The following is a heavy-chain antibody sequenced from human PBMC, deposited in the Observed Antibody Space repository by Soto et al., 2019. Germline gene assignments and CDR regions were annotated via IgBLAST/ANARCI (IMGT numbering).Heavy chain of an antibody. V-gene: IGHV3-48*01. CDR3: ARENRPVARTNYYSFYGMDV. Sequence: EVQLVESGGGLVQPGGSLRLSCAASGFTFTTCNMNWVRQAPGKGLEWVSCISSSGSLIYYADSVRGRFTISRDNAKNSLYLQMNSLRAEDTAVYYCARENRPVARTNYYSFYGMDVWGQGTTVNLPS. CDR1: GFTFTTCN. CDR2: ISSSGSLI. D-gene: IGHD1-1*01. J-gene: IGHJ6*02.